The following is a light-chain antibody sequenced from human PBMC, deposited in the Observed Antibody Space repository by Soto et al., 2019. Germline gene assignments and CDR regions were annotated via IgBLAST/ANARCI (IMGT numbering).Light chain of an antibody. CDR1: QAISSH. Sequence: DIQLTQSPSFLSASVGDRVTITCRASQAISSHLAWYQQKPWKAPKLLIYAASTLQSGVPSGFGGSGSGTEFTLTITSLQPEDFATYYCQQVKTYPLTFGGGTKVEIK. J-gene: IGKJ4*01. CDR2: AAS. CDR3: QQVKTYPLT. V-gene: IGKV1-9*01.